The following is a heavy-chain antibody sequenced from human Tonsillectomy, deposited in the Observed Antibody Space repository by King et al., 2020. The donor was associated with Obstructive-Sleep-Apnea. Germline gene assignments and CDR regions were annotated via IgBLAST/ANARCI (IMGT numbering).Heavy chain of an antibody. V-gene: IGHV4-59*01. Sequence: VQLQESGPGLVKPSETLSLTCTVSGGSISSYYWSWIRQPPGKGLEWIGFIYYSGSTNYNPSLKSRVTISEDTSKHQFSLKLSSVTAADTAVYYCARGAYVDTAMVTYYYAIDVWGQGTTVSVSS. CDR2: IYYSGST. CDR3: ARGAYVDTAMVTYYYAIDV. J-gene: IGHJ6*02. CDR1: GGSISSYY. D-gene: IGHD5-18*01.